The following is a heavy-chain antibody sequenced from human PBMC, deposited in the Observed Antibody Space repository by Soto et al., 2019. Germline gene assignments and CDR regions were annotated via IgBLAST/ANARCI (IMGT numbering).Heavy chain of an antibody. D-gene: IGHD2-8*02. V-gene: IGHV3-23*01. CDR1: GFICSSYD. Sequence: GGSLRLSCAVSGFICSSYDMSWVRQAPGKGLEWVSTILVGGSPHYEDSVKGRFTISRDTSKNTVYLQMNSLTAGDTAVYYCARATATGGGAFDISGQGTMVTVSS. CDR2: ILVGGSP. J-gene: IGHJ3*02. CDR3: ARATATGGGAFDI.